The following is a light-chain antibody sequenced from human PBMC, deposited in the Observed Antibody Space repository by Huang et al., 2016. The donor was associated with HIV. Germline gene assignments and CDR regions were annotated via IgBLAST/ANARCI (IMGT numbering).Light chain of an antibody. CDR2: GAS. V-gene: IGKV3-15*01. CDR3: LQYNSWPRT. J-gene: IGKJ1*01. Sequence: EIVMTQSPATLSVSPGERATLSCRASQSVSDNLAWYQQKSGQAPRLLISGASTRATGIPASFSGSVSGTEFTLTISSLQSEDYGVYWCLQYNSWPRTFGQGTKVEIK. CDR1: QSVSDN.